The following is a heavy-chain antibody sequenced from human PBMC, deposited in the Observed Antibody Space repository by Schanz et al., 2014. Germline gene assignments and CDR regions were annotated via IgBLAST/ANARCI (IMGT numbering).Heavy chain of an antibody. CDR2: IIPIHGIV. CDR1: GYTFTSYG. D-gene: IGHD6-6*01. J-gene: IGHJ4*02. CDR3: ARDQSPYTNSSDVRYFDY. Sequence: QVQLVQSGAEMKKPGASVKVSCKASGYTFTSYGISWVRQAPGQGLEWMGRIIPIHGIVNYAQRFQDRVRITADKSTSTAYMELSSLRSDDTAVYYCARDQSPYTNSSDVRYFDYWGQGSLVTVSS. V-gene: IGHV1-69*09.